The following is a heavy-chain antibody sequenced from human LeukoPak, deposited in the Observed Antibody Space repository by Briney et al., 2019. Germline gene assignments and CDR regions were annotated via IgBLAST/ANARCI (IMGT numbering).Heavy chain of an antibody. CDR3: ARDVDYYDILTGYYQHFGMDV. J-gene: IGHJ6*02. Sequence: TGGSLRLSCAASGFTVSSKDMSWVRQAPGKGLEWVAVIYSGGSTYYADSVKGRCTISRGNSKNTLYLQLNSLRAEATAVYYCARDVDYYDILTGYYQHFGMDVWGQGTTVTVSS. CDR2: IYSGGST. V-gene: IGHV3-53*01. D-gene: IGHD3-9*01. CDR1: GFTVSSKD.